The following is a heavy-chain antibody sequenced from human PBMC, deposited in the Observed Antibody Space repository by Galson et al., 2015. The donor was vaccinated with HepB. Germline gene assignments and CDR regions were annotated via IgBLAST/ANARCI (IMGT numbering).Heavy chain of an antibody. D-gene: IGHD6-13*01. J-gene: IGHJ6*02. CDR3: ARSGQQLGRMDV. Sequence: ETLSLTCSVSGGSISGGTNYWGWIRQPPGKGLEWIGTFYYGGSTYYNPSLKSRVAISADTSKNHFSLKLSSVTAADTAVYYCARSGQQLGRMDVWGQGTTVTVSS. V-gene: IGHV4-39*02. CDR1: GGSISGGTNY. CDR2: FYYGGST.